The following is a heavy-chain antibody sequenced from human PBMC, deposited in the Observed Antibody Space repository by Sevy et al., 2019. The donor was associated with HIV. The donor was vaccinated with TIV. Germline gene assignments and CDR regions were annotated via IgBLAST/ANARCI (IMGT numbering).Heavy chain of an antibody. CDR2: ISSSGSSA. CDR1: GFTFSGSA. CDR3: VKDSIFYDSSSGYQPFYYYGMDL. V-gene: IGHV3-64D*09. J-gene: IGHJ6*02. D-gene: IGHD3-3*01. Sequence: GGSLRLSCSASGFTFSGSALHWVRQAPGKGLEYVSVISSSGSSAYYAESVRGRFTISRDNSKNTLYLQMRSLRAEDTAVYYCVKDSIFYDSSSGYQPFYYYGMDLWGQGTTVTVSS.